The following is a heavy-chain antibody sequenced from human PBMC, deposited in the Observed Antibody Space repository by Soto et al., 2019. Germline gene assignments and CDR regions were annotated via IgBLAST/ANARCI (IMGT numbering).Heavy chain of an antibody. D-gene: IGHD6-13*01. V-gene: IGHV4-59*01. CDR2: IYYSGST. CDR1: GGSISSYY. Sequence: SETLSLTCTVSGGSISSYYWSWIRQPPGKGLEWIGYIYYSGSTNYNPSLKSRVTISVDTSKNQFSLKLSSVTAADTAVYYCARVTDSSSTRYGMDVWGQGTTVTIFS. CDR3: ARVTDSSSTRYGMDV. J-gene: IGHJ6*02.